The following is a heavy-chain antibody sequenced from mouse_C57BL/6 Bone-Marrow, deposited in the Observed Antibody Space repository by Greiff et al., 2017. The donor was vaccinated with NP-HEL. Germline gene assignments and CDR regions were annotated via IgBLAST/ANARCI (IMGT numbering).Heavy chain of an antibody. Sequence: VQLQQSGPVLVKPGASVKMSCKASGYTFTDYYMNWVKQSHGKSLEWIGVINPYNGGTSYNQKFKGKATLTVDKSSSTAYMELNSLTSEDSAVYYCARPRIYYGNYYWGQGTTLTVSS. J-gene: IGHJ2*01. CDR1: GYTFTDYY. D-gene: IGHD2-1*01. V-gene: IGHV1-19*01. CDR2: INPYNGGT. CDR3: ARPRIYYGNYY.